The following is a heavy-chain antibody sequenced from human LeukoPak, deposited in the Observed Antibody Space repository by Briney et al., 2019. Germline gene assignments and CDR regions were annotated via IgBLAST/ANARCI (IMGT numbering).Heavy chain of an antibody. D-gene: IGHD6-19*01. Sequence: SETLSLTCTVSGGSISSYYWSWIRQPPGKGLEWIGNIYYSGSTNYNPSLKSRVSISVDTSKNQFSLKLSSVGAADTAVYYCARGRSGWWFDYWGQGTLLTVSS. V-gene: IGHV4-59*01. J-gene: IGHJ4*02. CDR3: ARGRSGWWFDY. CDR1: GGSISSYY. CDR2: IYYSGST.